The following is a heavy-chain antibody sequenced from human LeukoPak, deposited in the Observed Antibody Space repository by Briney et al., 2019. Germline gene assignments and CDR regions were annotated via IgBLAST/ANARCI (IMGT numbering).Heavy chain of an antibody. Sequence: GGSLRLACAASGFSFSTYDMHWVRQAPGKGLECVSSIRYSGAYTYYADSVKGRFTISRDNSKNTLYLQMNSLRAEDTAVYYCAKEGNWGYDRYYYYMDVWGKGTTVTVSS. CDR1: GFSFSTYD. J-gene: IGHJ6*03. D-gene: IGHD7-27*01. CDR2: IRYSGAYT. CDR3: AKEGNWGYDRYYYYMDV. V-gene: IGHV3-23*01.